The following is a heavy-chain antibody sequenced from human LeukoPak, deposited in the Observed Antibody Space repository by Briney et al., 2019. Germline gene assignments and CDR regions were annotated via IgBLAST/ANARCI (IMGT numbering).Heavy chain of an antibody. V-gene: IGHV4-30-2*05. CDR1: GGSISSGGYS. CDR2: IYHSGST. Sequence: SETLSLTCAVSGGSISSGGYSWSWIRQPPGKGLEWIGYIYHSGSTYYNPSLKSRVTISVDTSKNQFSLKLSSVTAADTAVYYCAIYDSSGYYPLLDYWGQGTLVTVSS. J-gene: IGHJ4*02. D-gene: IGHD3-22*01. CDR3: AIYDSSGYYPLLDY.